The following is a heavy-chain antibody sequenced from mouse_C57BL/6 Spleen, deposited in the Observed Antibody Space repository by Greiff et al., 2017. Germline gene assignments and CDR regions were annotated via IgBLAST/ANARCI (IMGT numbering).Heavy chain of an antibody. V-gene: IGHV1-54*01. CDR1: GYAFTNYL. D-gene: IGHD2-5*01. Sequence: VLLVESGAELVRPGTSVKVSCKASGYAFTNYLIEWVKQRPGQGLEWIGVINPGSGGTNYNEKFKGKATLTADKSSSTAYMQLSSLTSEDSAVYYCARVYSNYEYFDVWGTGTTVTVSS. J-gene: IGHJ1*03. CDR2: INPGSGGT. CDR3: ARVYSNYEYFDV.